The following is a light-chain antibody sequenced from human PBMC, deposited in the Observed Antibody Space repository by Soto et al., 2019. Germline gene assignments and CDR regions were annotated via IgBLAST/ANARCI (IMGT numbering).Light chain of an antibody. V-gene: IGKV3-20*01. CDR3: QQYDDSSVI. CDR1: QSVSNN. J-gene: IGKJ5*01. CDR2: GAS. Sequence: EIVLTQSPGTLSLSPGQKATLTCRASQSVSNNLAWFQQKPGQVPRLLIYGASNRATGIPDRFSGSGSVRDFTLTIDRLESEDSAVYYCQQYDDSSVIFGQGTRLEIK.